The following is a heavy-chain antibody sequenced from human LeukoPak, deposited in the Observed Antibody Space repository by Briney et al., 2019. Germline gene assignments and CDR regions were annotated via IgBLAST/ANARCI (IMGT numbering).Heavy chain of an antibody. Sequence: GGSLRLSCGASGFTFSRYAMSWVRQAPGKGLEWVSGMSGSGGSTYYADSVKGRFTITRDNSRNTLYLQMSSLRAEDTAVYYCAKAMAERAYSYADPRAFWGQGTLVTVSS. CDR3: AKAMAERAYSYADPRAF. CDR2: MSGSGGST. J-gene: IGHJ4*02. D-gene: IGHD5-18*01. V-gene: IGHV3-23*01. CDR1: GFTFSRYA.